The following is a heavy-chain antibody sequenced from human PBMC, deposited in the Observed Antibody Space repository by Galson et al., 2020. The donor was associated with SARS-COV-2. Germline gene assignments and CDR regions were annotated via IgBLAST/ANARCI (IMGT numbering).Heavy chain of an antibody. Sequence: GGSLRLSCAASGFTLSSYWMHWVRQAPGKGLVWVSRIKGDGSSISYADSVKGRFTISRDNAKNTLYLQMNSLRAEDTAVYYCARDDGGPSAPGWVVYWGRGMLVTVSS. D-gene: IGHD6-13*01. J-gene: IGHJ4*02. CDR2: IKGDGSSI. V-gene: IGHV3-74*01. CDR3: ARDDGGPSAPGWVVY. CDR1: GFTLSSYW.